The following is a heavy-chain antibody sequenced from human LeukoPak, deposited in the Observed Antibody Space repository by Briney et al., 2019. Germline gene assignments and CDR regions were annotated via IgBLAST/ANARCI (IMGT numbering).Heavy chain of an antibody. CDR1: GFTFSNYA. V-gene: IGHV3-74*01. J-gene: IGHJ4*02. Sequence: GGSLRLSCAASGFTFSNYAMSWVRQAPGKGLVWVSRINSDGSSTSYADSVKGRFTISRDNAKNTLYLQMNSLRAEDTAVYYCAREVVSGYSSGWYSGGFDYWGQGTLVTVSS. D-gene: IGHD6-19*01. CDR3: AREVVSGYSSGWYSGGFDY. CDR2: INSDGSST.